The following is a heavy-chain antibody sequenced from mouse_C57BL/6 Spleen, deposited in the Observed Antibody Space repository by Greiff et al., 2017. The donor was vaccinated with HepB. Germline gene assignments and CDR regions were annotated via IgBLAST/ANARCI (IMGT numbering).Heavy chain of an antibody. Sequence: VHLQQPGAELVKPGASVKLSCKASGYTFTSYWMQWVKQRPGQGLEWIGEIDPSDSYTNYNQKFKGKATLTVDTSSSTAYMQLSSLTSEDSAVYYCARDGAYWGQGTLVTVSA. CDR2: IDPSDSYT. D-gene: IGHD2-3*01. V-gene: IGHV1-50*01. J-gene: IGHJ3*01. CDR1: GYTFTSYW. CDR3: ARDGAY.